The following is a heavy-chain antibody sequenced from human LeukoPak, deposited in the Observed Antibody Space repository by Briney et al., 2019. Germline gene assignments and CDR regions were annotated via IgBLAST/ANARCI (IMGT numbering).Heavy chain of an antibody. D-gene: IGHD3-9*01. V-gene: IGHV3-30*03. Sequence: PGRSLRLSCAASGFTFSSYGMHWVRQAPGKGLEWVAVILYDGSNKYYADSVKGRFTISRDNSKNTLYLQMNSLRPEDTAVYYCARPLRYLDSELDYWGQGTLVSVSS. J-gene: IGHJ4*02. CDR1: GFTFSSYG. CDR2: ILYDGSNK. CDR3: ARPLRYLDSELDY.